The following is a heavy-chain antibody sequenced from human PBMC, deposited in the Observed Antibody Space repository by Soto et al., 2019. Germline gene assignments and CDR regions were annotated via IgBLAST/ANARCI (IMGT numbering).Heavy chain of an antibody. CDR3: ARGPLDY. V-gene: IGHV3-7*03. J-gene: IGHJ4*02. Sequence: HPVGSLRLSCAASGFTFSSYWMNWVRQAPGGGLEWVANIKEDGSEKTYVDSVEGRFTISRDNAKNSLDLQMNSLRAGDTAVYYCARGPLDYWGQGTLVTVS. CDR2: IKEDGSEK. CDR1: GFTFSSYW.